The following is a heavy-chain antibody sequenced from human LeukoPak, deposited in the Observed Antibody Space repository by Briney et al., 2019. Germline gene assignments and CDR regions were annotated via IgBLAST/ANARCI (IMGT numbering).Heavy chain of an antibody. CDR3: ARDSASCRGCAFDI. CDR1: GFTFSHYW. J-gene: IGHJ4*02. V-gene: IGHV3-7*01. CDR2: MNPDGSTR. Sequence: PGGSLRLSCAASGFTFSHYWMSWVRQTPGKGLEWVANMNPDGSTRFYVGSVKGRFTISRDNAKNSLFLQMDNLRAEDTAVFYCARDSASCRGCAFDIWGQGTLVTVSS. D-gene: IGHD2-2*01.